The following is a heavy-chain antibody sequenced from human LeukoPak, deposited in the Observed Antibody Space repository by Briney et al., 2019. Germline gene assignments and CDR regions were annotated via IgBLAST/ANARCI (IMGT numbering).Heavy chain of an antibody. J-gene: IGHJ3*02. V-gene: IGHV3-48*01. CDR1: GFTFSSYS. D-gene: IGHD2-2*02. Sequence: GGSLRLSCAASGFTFSSYSMNWVRQAPGKGLEWVSYISSSSSTIYYADSVKGRFTISRDNSKNTLYLQMNSLRAEDTAVYYCARGGLVPAAIRDAFDIWGQGTMVTVSS. CDR3: ARGGLVPAAIRDAFDI. CDR2: ISSSSSTI.